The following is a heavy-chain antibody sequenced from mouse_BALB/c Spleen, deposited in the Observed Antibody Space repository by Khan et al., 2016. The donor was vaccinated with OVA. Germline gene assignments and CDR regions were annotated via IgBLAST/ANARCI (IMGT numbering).Heavy chain of an antibody. CDR1: GYTFRNNG. Sequence: QIQLVQSGPELKKPGETVKISCKASGYTFRNNGMNWVKQTPGKGLKWMGWINTYTGDPTYADDFKGRFAFSLETSADTAYLQINNLKNEDPATYVGVRVGYNGTMDSWGQGTSVTVSS. J-gene: IGHJ4*01. CDR2: INTYTGDP. V-gene: IGHV9-3-1*01. D-gene: IGHD2-14*01. CDR3: VRVGYNGTMDS.